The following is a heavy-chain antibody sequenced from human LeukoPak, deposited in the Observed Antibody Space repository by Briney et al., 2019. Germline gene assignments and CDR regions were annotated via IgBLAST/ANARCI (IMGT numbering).Heavy chain of an antibody. D-gene: IGHD2-15*01. J-gene: IGHJ3*02. CDR3: ARLTQRGSAFDI. CDR1: GFTFSSYW. CDR2: INSDGSST. V-gene: IGHV3-74*01. Sequence: GGSLRLSCAASGFTFSSYWMHWVRHAPGKGLVWVSRINSDGSSTSYADSVKGRFTISRDNAKNTLYLQMNSLRAEDTAVYYCARLTQRGSAFDIWGQGTMVTVSS.